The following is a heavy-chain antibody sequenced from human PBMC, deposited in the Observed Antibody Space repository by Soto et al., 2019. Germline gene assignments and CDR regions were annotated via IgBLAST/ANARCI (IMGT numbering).Heavy chain of an antibody. CDR2: IYYSGST. CDR1: GGSISSYY. J-gene: IGHJ5*02. Sequence: SETLSLTCTVSGGSISSYYWSWIRQPPGKGLEWIGYIYYSGSTNYNPSLKSRVTISVDTSKNQFSLKLSSVTAADTAVYYCARLRSILTIFGVLLGRWFDPWGQGTLVTVSS. D-gene: IGHD3-3*01. CDR3: ARLRSILTIFGVLLGRWFDP. V-gene: IGHV4-59*08.